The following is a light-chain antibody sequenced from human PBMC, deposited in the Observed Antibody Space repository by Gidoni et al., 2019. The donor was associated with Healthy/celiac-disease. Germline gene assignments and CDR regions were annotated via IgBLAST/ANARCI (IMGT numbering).Light chain of an antibody. Sequence: VLTQSPGTLSLSPGERATLSCRASQSVSSSDLAWYQQKPGQAPRLLIYGASSRATGIPDRFSGSGSGTDFTLTISRLEPEDFAVYYCQQYGSSRTFXQXTKVEIK. CDR1: QSVSSSD. CDR3: QQYGSSRT. CDR2: GAS. V-gene: IGKV3-20*01. J-gene: IGKJ1*01.